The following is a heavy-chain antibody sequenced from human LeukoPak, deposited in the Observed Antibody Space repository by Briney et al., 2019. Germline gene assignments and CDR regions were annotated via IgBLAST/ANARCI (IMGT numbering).Heavy chain of an antibody. V-gene: IGHV4-4*09. D-gene: IGHD6-13*01. CDR2: SYTSGST. CDR1: GGSISSYY. Sequence: SEALSLTCTVSGGSISSYYWIWIRQPPGKGLEWIGYSYTSGSTNYNPSLKSRVTISVDTSKNQFSLKLSSVTAADTAVYYCARLRYSSSYNWFDPWGQGTLVTVSS. J-gene: IGHJ5*02. CDR3: ARLRYSSSYNWFDP.